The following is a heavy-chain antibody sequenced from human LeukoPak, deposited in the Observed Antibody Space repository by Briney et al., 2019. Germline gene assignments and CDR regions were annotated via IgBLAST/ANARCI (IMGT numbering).Heavy chain of an antibody. V-gene: IGHV3-20*04. CDR1: GFTFHAHG. D-gene: IGHD3-22*01. J-gene: IGHJ4*02. Sequence: GGSLRLSCAASGFTFHAHGMIWVRQTPGKGLEWVSSISRNGDGKGYADSVKGRFTISRDNARNSLFLQMDNLRVEDTALFYCARDKYYADSSGYFGIDYWGRGTLVTVSS. CDR2: ISRNGDGK. CDR3: ARDKYYADSSGYFGIDY.